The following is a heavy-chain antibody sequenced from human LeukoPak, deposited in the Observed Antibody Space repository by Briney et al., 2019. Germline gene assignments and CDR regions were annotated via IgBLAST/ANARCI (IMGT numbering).Heavy chain of an antibody. V-gene: IGHV3-53*01. CDR3: ARRAGAYPHPYDY. CDR2: IYSDNT. J-gene: IGHJ4*02. Sequence: RPGGSLRLSCTVSGFTVSSNSMSWVRQAPGKGLEWVSFIYSDNTHYSDSVKGRFTISRDNSKNTLYLQMNSLRAEDTAVYYCARRAGAYPHPYDYWGQGTLVTVSS. CDR1: GFTVSSNS. D-gene: IGHD3-16*01.